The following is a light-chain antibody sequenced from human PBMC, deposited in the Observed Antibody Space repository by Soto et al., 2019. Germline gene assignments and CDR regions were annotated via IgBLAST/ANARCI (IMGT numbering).Light chain of an antibody. CDR3: CSYAGTSTWV. V-gene: IGLV2-23*01. CDR2: EGS. J-gene: IGLJ3*02. Sequence: QSALTQPASVSGSPGQSITISCTGTSSDVGTYNLVSWYQQHAGKAPKLMLYEGSKRPSGVSNRFSGSKSGNTASLTISGLQAEDGADYYCCSYAGTSTWVFGGGTKLTVL. CDR1: SSDVGTYNL.